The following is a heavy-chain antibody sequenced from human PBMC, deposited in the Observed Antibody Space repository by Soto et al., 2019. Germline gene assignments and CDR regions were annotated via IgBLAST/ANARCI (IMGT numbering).Heavy chain of an antibody. Sequence: GASVKVSCKAYGYTFTDYYMHWVRQAPGQGLEWMGWINPNSGGTNYAQKFQGWVTMTRDTSISTAYMELSRLTSDDTAVYYCATGRTGITVTGTTPQAFDYWGQGTLVTVSS. CDR2: INPNSGGT. V-gene: IGHV1-2*04. J-gene: IGHJ4*02. D-gene: IGHD6-19*01. CDR3: ATGRTGITVTGTTPQAFDY. CDR1: GYTFTDYY.